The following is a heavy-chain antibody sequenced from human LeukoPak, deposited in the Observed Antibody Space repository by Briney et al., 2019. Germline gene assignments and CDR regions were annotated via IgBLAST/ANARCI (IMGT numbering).Heavy chain of an antibody. CDR2: IYPDDSDT. D-gene: IGHD5/OR15-5a*01. V-gene: IGHV5-51*01. CDR3: ARRSSIGSPLFDY. Sequence: GASLQISCKGFGYDFSNYWIGWVRQLPGKGLEWMGIIYPDDSDTRYSPSFEGQVTVSAAKSISTAYLQWSSLKTSDTAMYYCARRSSIGSPLFDYWGQGTLVTVSS. CDR1: GYDFSNYW. J-gene: IGHJ4*02.